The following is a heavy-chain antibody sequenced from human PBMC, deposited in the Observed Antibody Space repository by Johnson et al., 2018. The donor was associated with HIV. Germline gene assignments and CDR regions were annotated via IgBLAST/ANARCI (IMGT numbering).Heavy chain of an antibody. J-gene: IGHJ3*02. D-gene: IGHD3-10*01. V-gene: IGHV3-20*01. CDR3: ARGDGSGSTGAFDI. CDR1: GFTFDDYG. Sequence: VQLVESGGGLVQPGVSLRLSCAASGFTFDDYGMRWVRQAPGKGLEWVSGINWIGGSIGYGASVKGRFTISRDNAKNSRYLQMNSLSDEDTALYHCARGDGSGSTGAFDIWGQGTMVTVSS. CDR2: INWIGGSI.